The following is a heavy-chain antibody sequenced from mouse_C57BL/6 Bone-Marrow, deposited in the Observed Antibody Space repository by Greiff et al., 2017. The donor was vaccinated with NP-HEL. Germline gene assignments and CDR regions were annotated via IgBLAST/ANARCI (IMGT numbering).Heavy chain of an antibody. CDR1: GYTFTSYW. J-gene: IGHJ3*01. Sequence: QVQLQQSGAELVKPGASVKLSCKASGYTFTSYWMHWVKQRPGQGLEWIGMIHPNSGSTNYNEKFKSKATLTVDKSSSTAYMQLSSLTSEDSAVYYCARGPYYGGFAYWGQGTLVTVSA. CDR3: ARGPYYGGFAY. V-gene: IGHV1-64*01. CDR2: IHPNSGST. D-gene: IGHD2-10*01.